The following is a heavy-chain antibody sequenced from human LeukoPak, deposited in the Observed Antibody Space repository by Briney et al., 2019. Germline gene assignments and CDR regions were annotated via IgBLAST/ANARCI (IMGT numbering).Heavy chain of an antibody. CDR1: GFIFSNYA. V-gene: IGHV3-30-3*01. J-gene: IGHJ4*02. CDR2: ILHDGSKK. Sequence: PGGSLRLSCAASGFIFSNYAMHWVRQAPGKGLEWVAVILHDGSKKYYADSVKGRFTISRDNAQNSLYLQMNSLRAEDTAVYYCARLTKVVPTAYDYWGQGTLVTVSS. CDR3: ARLTKVVPTAYDY. D-gene: IGHD2-2*01.